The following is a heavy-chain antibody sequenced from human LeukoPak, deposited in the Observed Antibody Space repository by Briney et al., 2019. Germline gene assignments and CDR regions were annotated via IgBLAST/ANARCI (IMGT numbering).Heavy chain of an antibody. J-gene: IGHJ4*02. CDR1: GGSISSGGYY. Sequence: SQTLSLTCTVPGGSISSGGYYWSWIRQHPGKGLEWIGYIYYSGSTYYNPSLKSRVTISVDTSKNQFSLKLSSVTAADTAVYYCARGKTVPAAIWYLGYFDYWGQGTLVTVSS. CDR2: IYYSGST. D-gene: IGHD2-2*02. CDR3: ARGKTVPAAIWYLGYFDY. V-gene: IGHV4-31*03.